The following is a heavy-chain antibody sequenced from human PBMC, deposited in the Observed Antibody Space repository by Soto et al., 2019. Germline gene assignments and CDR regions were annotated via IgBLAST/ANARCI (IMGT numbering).Heavy chain of an antibody. V-gene: IGHV4-34*01. Sequence: QVQLQQWGAGLLKSSETLSLTCAVYGGSFSGYYWSWIRQPPGKGLEWIGEINPSGSTTYSPSLKSRVTISIDTSKNQFSLKVSSVTAADTAVYYCVREGIYCVSTSCYGGFFELWGRGTLVTVSS. CDR3: VREGIYCVSTSCYGGFFEL. CDR1: GGSFSGYY. J-gene: IGHJ2*01. D-gene: IGHD2-2*01. CDR2: INPSGST.